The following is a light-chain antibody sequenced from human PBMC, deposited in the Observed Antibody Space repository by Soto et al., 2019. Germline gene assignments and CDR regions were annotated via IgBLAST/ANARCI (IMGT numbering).Light chain of an antibody. CDR1: QSVSSN. J-gene: IGKJ5*01. CDR3: QQYWKWPIT. Sequence: EIVMTQSPATLSVSPGERATLSCRASQSVSSNLAWYQQKPGQAPRLLIYGASTRAAGLPDRFSGSGSGTEFTLTISSLQSVDFAVYYCQQYWKWPITFGQGTRLEIK. CDR2: GAS. V-gene: IGKV3-15*01.